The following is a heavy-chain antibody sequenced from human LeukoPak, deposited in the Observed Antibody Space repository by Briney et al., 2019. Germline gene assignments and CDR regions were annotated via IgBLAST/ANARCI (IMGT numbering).Heavy chain of an antibody. V-gene: IGHV3-30-3*01. D-gene: IGHD4-23*01. CDR2: ISYDGSNK. Sequence: GRSLRLSCAASGFIFSSYAMHWVRQAPGKGLEWVAVISYDGSNKYYADSVKGRFTISRDNSKNTLYLQMNSLRAEDTAVYYCARDLKSGGKGIDYWGQGTLVTVSS. CDR3: ARDLKSGGKGIDY. CDR1: GFIFSSYA. J-gene: IGHJ4*02.